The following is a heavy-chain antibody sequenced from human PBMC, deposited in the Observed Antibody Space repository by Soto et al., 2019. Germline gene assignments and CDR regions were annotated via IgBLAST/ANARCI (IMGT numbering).Heavy chain of an antibody. V-gene: IGHV3-74*01. D-gene: IGHD1-1*01. Sequence: PGGSLRLSCAGSGFTFSSYWMHWVRQAPGKGLVWVSRMYTDGSNTYYADSVKGRFTISRDNAKNSLYLEMNTLRADDSGLYYCARGPRVSSTGTGAHWGRGTLVTVSS. CDR2: MYTDGSNT. CDR1: GFTFSSYW. J-gene: IGHJ4*02. CDR3: ARGPRVSSTGTGAH.